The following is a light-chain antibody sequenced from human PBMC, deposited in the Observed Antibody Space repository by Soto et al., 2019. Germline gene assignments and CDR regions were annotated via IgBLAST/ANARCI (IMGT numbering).Light chain of an antibody. CDR3: AAWDDSLNGPV. J-gene: IGLJ2*01. V-gene: IGLV1-44*01. Sequence: QLVLTQPPSASGTPGQRVTISCSGSSSNIGSNTVNWYQQLPGTAPKLLIYSSDHRPSGVPDRFSGSKSGTSASLAISGLQSEDEADYYCAAWDDSLNGPVFGGGTKLTVL. CDR2: SSD. CDR1: SSNIGSNT.